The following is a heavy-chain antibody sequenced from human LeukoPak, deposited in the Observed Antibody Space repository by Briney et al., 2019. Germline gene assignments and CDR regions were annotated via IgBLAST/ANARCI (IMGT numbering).Heavy chain of an antibody. CDR3: AKGYYASGSYPDY. J-gene: IGHJ4*02. CDR2: ISGSGGST. Sequence: PGGSLGLSCAASGFTFSSYGLSWVRQAPGKGLEWVSVISGSGGSTYYAVSVKGRFAISRDNSKNTLYLQMNSLRAEDTAVYYCAKGYYASGSYPDYWGQGTLVTVSS. D-gene: IGHD3-10*01. CDR1: GFTFSSYG. V-gene: IGHV3-23*01.